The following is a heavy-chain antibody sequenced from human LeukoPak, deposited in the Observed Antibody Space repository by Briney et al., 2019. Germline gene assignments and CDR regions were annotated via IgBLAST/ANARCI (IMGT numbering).Heavy chain of an antibody. CDR2: IYYSGTT. Sequence: SETLSLTCTVSGGSTSGYYWSWIRQPPGKGLECIGCIYYSGTTNYNPSLKSRVTISVDTSKNQFSLKLSSVTAADTAVYYCARVIRYSYGYYFDYWGQGILVTVSS. V-gene: IGHV4-59*01. J-gene: IGHJ4*02. CDR3: ARVIRYSYGYYFDY. D-gene: IGHD5-18*01. CDR1: GGSTSGYY.